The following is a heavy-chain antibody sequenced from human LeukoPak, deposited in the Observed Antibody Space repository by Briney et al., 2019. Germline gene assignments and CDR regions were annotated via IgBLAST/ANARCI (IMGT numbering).Heavy chain of an antibody. CDR2: IKQDGSEK. J-gene: IGHJ4*02. Sequence: GGSLRLSCAASGFTFSDHWMSWVRQAPGKGLEWVASIKQDGSEKYYLDSVKGRFTVSRDNAKNSLFLQMNSLRAEDTAVFYCARGGGRYCSGGSCYDIDYWGRGTLVTVSS. CDR3: ARGGGRYCSGGSCYDIDY. D-gene: IGHD2-15*01. CDR1: GFTFSDHW. V-gene: IGHV3-7*01.